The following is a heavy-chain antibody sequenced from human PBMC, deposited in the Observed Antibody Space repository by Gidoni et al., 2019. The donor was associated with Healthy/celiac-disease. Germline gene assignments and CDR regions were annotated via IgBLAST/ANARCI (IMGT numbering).Heavy chain of an antibody. V-gene: IGHV3-48*02. D-gene: IGHD3-22*01. J-gene: IGHJ6*02. CDR3: ARDIPLGRWLLKGSGMDV. CDR2: ISSSRSTI. Sequence: EVQLVESGGGLVQPAGSLSLSCAASGFTFSSYCMTWVRQAPGQGLEWVSYISSSRSTIYYADSVKGGFTISRDNAKNSLYLQMNSLRDKDTAVYYCARDIPLGRWLLKGSGMDVWGQGTTVTVSS. CDR1: GFTFSSYC.